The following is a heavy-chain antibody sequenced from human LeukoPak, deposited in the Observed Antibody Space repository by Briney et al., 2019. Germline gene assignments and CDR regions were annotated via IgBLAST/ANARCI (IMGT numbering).Heavy chain of an antibody. CDR2: INHSGST. Sequence: KPSETLSLTCAVYGGSFSGYYWSWIRQPPGKGLEWIGEINHSGSTNYNPSLKSRVTISVDTSKNQFSLKLSSVTAADTAVYYCARETRIAAAGSNWFDPWGQGTLVTVSS. CDR1: GGSFSGYY. J-gene: IGHJ5*02. CDR3: ARETRIAAAGSNWFDP. V-gene: IGHV4-34*01. D-gene: IGHD6-13*01.